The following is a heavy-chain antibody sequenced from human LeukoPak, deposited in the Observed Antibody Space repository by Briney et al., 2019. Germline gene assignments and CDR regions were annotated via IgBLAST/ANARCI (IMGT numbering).Heavy chain of an antibody. CDR3: ARDVLYYDYVWGSYRHDGFDY. CDR2: IYYSGST. J-gene: IGHJ4*02. Sequence: SETLSLTCTVSGGSISTYYWNWIRQPPGKGLEWIGYIYYSGSTDYNPSLKSRVTISVDTSKNQFSLKLSSVTAADTAVYYCARDVLYYDYVWGSYRHDGFDYWGQGTLVTVSS. D-gene: IGHD3-16*02. CDR1: GGSISTYY. V-gene: IGHV4-59*12.